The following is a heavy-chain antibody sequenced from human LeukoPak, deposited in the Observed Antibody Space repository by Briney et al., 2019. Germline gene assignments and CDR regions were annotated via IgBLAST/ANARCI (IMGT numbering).Heavy chain of an antibody. J-gene: IGHJ4*02. D-gene: IGHD1-26*01. CDR1: GGSFSGYY. CDR2: VNHSGGT. Sequence: PSETLSLTCAVYGGSFSGYYWSWIRQPPGKGLEWIGEVNHSGGTNYNPSLKSRVTISVDTPKNQFSLKLSSVTAEDTAVYYCARLKVGTTHPDYWGQGTLVTVSS. V-gene: IGHV4-34*01. CDR3: ARLKVGTTHPDY.